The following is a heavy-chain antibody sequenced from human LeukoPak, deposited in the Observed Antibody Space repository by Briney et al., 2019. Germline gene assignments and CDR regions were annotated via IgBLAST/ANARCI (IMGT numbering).Heavy chain of an antibody. V-gene: IGHV1-18*01. D-gene: IGHD6-13*01. J-gene: IGHJ4*02. CDR2: ISAYNGNT. CDR1: GYTLTELF. CDR3: ARGYSSSWPFDY. Sequence: ASVKVSCKVSGYTLTELFMHWVRQAPGKGLEWMGWISAYNGNTNYAQKLQGRVTMTTDTSTSTAYMELRSLRSDDTAVYYCARGYSSSWPFDYWGQGTLVTVSS.